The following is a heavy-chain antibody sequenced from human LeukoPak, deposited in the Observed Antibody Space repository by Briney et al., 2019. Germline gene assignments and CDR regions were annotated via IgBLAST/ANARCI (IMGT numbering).Heavy chain of an antibody. V-gene: IGHV3-23*01. D-gene: IGHD3-22*01. CDR1: GFTFSSYG. J-gene: IGHJ4*02. Sequence: GGTLRLSCAASGFTFSSYGMSWVRQAPGKRLEWVSAISGSGGSTYYADSVKGRFTISRDNSKNTLYLQMNSLRAEDTAVYYCAKEYDPYYYDSSGYYLDWGQGTLVTVSS. CDR3: AKEYDPYYYDSSGYYLD. CDR2: ISGSGGST.